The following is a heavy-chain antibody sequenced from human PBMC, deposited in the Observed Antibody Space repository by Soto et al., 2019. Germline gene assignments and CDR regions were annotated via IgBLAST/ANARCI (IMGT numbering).Heavy chain of an antibody. V-gene: IGHV4-30-2*01. Sequence: PSETLSHTRAVSDDSISSGVHSWTWIRQPPGKGLEWIGYISHSGSTSYNPSLKSRVTISVDMSKNQFSLRLRSVTAADTAVYYCARHGSYWGQGTLVTVSS. CDR1: DDSISSGVHS. J-gene: IGHJ4*02. CDR3: ARHGSY. CDR2: ISHSGST.